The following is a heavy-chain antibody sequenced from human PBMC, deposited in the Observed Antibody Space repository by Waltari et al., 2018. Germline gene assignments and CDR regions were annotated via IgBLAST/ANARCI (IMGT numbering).Heavy chain of an antibody. CDR2: IWYDGSNK. CDR3: ARDENSIYGMDV. J-gene: IGHJ6*02. V-gene: IGHV3-33*08. CDR1: GFTFSSYA. D-gene: IGHD1-7*01. Sequence: VQLLESGGGLVQPGGSLRLSCAASGFTFSSYAMSWVRQAPGKGLEWVAVIWYDGSNKYYADSVKGRFTISRDNSKNTLYLQMNSLRAEDTAVYYCARDENSIYGMDVWGQGTTVTVSS.